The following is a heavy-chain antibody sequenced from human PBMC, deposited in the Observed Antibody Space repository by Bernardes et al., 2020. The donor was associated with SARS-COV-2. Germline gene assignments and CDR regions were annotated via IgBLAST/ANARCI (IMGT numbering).Heavy chain of an antibody. V-gene: IGHV4-39*01. Sequence: SETLSLTCTVSGGSIRSSSYYWGWIRQPTGKGLEWIGSIYYSGSTYYNPSLKSRVTISVDTSKNQFSLKLSSVTAADTAVYYCARQHLGGVTIFGVVTTDRYFDYWGQGTLVTVSS. J-gene: IGHJ4*02. D-gene: IGHD3-3*01. CDR2: IYYSGST. CDR1: GGSIRSSSYY. CDR3: ARQHLGGVTIFGVVTTDRYFDY.